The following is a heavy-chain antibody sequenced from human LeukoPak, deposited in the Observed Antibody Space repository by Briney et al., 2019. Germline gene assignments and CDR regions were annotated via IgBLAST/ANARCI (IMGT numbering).Heavy chain of an antibody. CDR2: IIPIFGTA. Sequence: SVKVSCKASGGTFSSYAISWVRQAPGQGLEWMGGIIPIFGTANYAQKFQGRVTITTDESTSTAYMELSSLRSEDTAVYYCARDPKLGVAFDYWGQGTLVTVSS. J-gene: IGHJ4*02. CDR1: GGTFSSYA. V-gene: IGHV1-69*05. D-gene: IGHD3-16*01. CDR3: ARDPKLGVAFDY.